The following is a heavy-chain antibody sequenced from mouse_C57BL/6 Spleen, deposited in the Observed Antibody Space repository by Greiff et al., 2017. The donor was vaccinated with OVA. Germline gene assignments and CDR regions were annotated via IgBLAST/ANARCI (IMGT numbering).Heavy chain of an antibody. CDR3: AFTTVVAPYAMDY. J-gene: IGHJ4*01. Sequence: EVQLQQSGPELVKPGASVKISCKASGYTFTDYYMNWVKQSHGKSLEWIGDINPNNGGTSYNQKFKGKATLTVDKSSSTAYMELRSLTSEDSAVYYCAFTTVVAPYAMDYWGQGTSVTVSS. CDR2: INPNNGGT. D-gene: IGHD1-1*01. V-gene: IGHV1-26*01. CDR1: GYTFTDYY.